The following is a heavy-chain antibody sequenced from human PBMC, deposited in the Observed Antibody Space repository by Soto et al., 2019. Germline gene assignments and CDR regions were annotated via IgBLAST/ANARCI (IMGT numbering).Heavy chain of an antibody. CDR1: GFSFSNGRMG. Sequence: QVTLKESGPVLVKPTETLTLTCTVSGFSFSNGRMGVSWLRQPPGKALEWLAHIFSNGEKSYNTSLKSRLTITTDTSKRQVVLTMTTMDPMDTATYYWARIPSTPPLTGYSEEWFAHCGQGTLVTVSS. CDR2: IFSNGEK. D-gene: IGHD3-9*01. V-gene: IGHV2-26*01. CDR3: ARIPSTPPLTGYSEEWFAH. J-gene: IGHJ5*02.